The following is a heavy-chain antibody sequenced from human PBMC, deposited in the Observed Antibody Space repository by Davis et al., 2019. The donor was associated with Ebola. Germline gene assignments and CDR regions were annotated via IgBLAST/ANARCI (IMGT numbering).Heavy chain of an antibody. V-gene: IGHV1-58*01. D-gene: IGHD2-2*01. CDR3: AAASLYYYYYMDV. Sequence: SVKVSCKASGFTFTRSAVQWVRQARGQRLEWIGWVAVGSGNTNYTHQFQDRVTISRDISTSTAYMELSSLRSEDTAVYFCAAASLYYYYYMDVWGKGTTVTVSS. J-gene: IGHJ6*03. CDR2: VAVGSGNT. CDR1: GFTFTRSA.